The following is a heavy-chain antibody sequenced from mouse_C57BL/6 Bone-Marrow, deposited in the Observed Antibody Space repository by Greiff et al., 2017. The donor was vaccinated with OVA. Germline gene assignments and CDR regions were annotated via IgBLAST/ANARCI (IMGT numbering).Heavy chain of an antibody. J-gene: IGHJ1*03. D-gene: IGHD1-1*01. CDR2: ISSGGSYT. Sequence: EVKVVESGGDLVKPGGSLKLSCAASGFTFSSYGMSWVRQTPDKRLEWVATISSGGSYTYYPDSVKGRFTISRDNAKNTLYLQMSSLKSEDTAMYYCARHVITTVVARNWYFDVWGTGTTVTVSS. CDR1: GFTFSSYG. V-gene: IGHV5-6*01. CDR3: ARHVITTVVARNWYFDV.